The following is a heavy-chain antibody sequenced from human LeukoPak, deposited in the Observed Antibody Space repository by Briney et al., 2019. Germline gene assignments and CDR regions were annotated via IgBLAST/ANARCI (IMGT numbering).Heavy chain of an antibody. D-gene: IGHD3-16*01. J-gene: IGHJ5*02. Sequence: SGPTLVKPTQTLTLTCTFSGFSLSTSGVGVGWIRQPPGKALEWLALIYWNDDKLYSPSLKSRLTITKDASKNQVVLTMTNMDPVDRATYFCAHGEQGDFDPWGEGTLVSVFS. V-gene: IGHV2-5*01. CDR3: AHGEQGDFDP. CDR1: GFSLSTSGVG. CDR2: IYWNDDK.